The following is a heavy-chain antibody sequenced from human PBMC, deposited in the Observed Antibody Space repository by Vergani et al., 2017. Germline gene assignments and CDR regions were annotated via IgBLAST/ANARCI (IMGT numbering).Heavy chain of an antibody. D-gene: IGHD3-10*01. CDR3: SRDWHGSGSQRYYYGMDV. CDR1: GYTFTSYG. Sequence: QVQLVQSGAEVKKPGASVKVSCKASGYTFTSYGISWVRQAPGQGLEWMGWISAYNGNTNYAQKLQGRVPMTTDTSKSTAYMERRSLRSDDTAVYYCSRDWHGSGSQRYYYGMDVWGQGTTVTVSS. CDR2: ISAYNGNT. J-gene: IGHJ6*02. V-gene: IGHV1-18*01.